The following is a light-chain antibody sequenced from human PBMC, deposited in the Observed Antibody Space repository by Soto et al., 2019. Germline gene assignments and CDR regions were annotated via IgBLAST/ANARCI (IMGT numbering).Light chain of an antibody. Sequence: EIVLTQSPGTLSLSPGERATLSCRASQSVSSNYLAWYQLKPGQAPRLLIYGASSRATDIPRRFSGSGSGTDFTLTITRLEPEDFAVYYCQDYGSSPPTFGLGTKVEFK. CDR2: GAS. CDR1: QSVSSNY. J-gene: IGKJ1*01. V-gene: IGKV3-20*01. CDR3: QDYGSSPPT.